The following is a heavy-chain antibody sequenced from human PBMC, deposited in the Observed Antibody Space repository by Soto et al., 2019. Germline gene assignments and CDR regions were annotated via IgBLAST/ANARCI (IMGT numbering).Heavy chain of an antibody. V-gene: IGHV1-46*01. J-gene: IGHJ6*02. CDR2: INPSGGST. CDR3: ARSRNPARYGMDV. CDR1: GYTFTSYY. Sequence: ASVKVSCKASGYTFTSYYMHWVRQAPGQGLKWMGIINPSGGSTSYAQKFQGRVTMTRDTSTSTVYMELSSLRSEDTAVYYCARSRNPARYGMDVWGQGTTVTVSS. D-gene: IGHD1-1*01.